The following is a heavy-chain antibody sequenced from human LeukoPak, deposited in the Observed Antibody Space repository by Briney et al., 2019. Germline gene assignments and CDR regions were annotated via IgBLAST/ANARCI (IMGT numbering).Heavy chain of an antibody. Sequence: ASVQVSCRASGGTLTGYPIHWVRQAPGQGLEWMAWTNPNSGVTKYAQQFQGRVTVTGDTSIGTGYIELRRLTSADTAVYYCARGRSSSWSTPYFDRWGQGTLVTVSS. D-gene: IGHD6-13*01. CDR1: GGTLTGYP. J-gene: IGHJ4*02. V-gene: IGHV1-2*02. CDR3: ARGRSSSWSTPYFDR. CDR2: TNPNSGVT.